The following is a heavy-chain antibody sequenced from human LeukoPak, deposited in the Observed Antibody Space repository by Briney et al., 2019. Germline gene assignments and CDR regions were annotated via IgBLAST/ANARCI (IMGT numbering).Heavy chain of an antibody. CDR2: IYYSGST. J-gene: IGHJ4*02. Sequence: GSLRLSCAGSAFTFSSYSMNWVRQAPGKGLEWIGSIYYSGSTYYNPSLNNRGTISVDTSQNQFYLKLSSVTAADTAVYYCARDGYSGSDALWGQGTLVTVSS. D-gene: IGHD5-12*01. CDR1: AFTFSSYSMN. V-gene: IGHV4-39*07. CDR3: ARDGYSGSDAL.